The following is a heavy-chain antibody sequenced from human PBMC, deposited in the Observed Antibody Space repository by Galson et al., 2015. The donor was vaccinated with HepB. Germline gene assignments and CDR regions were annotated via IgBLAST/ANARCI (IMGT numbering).Heavy chain of an antibody. D-gene: IGHD5-24*01. J-gene: IGHJ4*02. CDR3: ARGASLEMTSITLRAIDY. Sequence: SLRLSCAASGFTFSSYAMHWVRQGPGKGLEWVAIISYDGNNKYYTDSVKGRFTISRDNSRNTLYLQMNSVRAEDTAVYYCARGASLEMTSITLRAIDYWGQGTRVTVSS. CDR1: GFTFSSYA. V-gene: IGHV3-30-3*01. CDR2: ISYDGNNK.